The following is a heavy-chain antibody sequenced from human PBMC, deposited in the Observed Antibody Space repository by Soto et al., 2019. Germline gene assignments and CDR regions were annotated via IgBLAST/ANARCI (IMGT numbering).Heavy chain of an antibody. D-gene: IGHD3-22*01. CDR2: IYYSGST. J-gene: IGHJ6*02. Sequence: SETLSLTCTVSGGSISSSSYYWGWIRQPPGKGLEWIGSIYYSGSTYYNPSLKSRVTISVDTSKNQFSLKLSSVTAAYTAVYYCARLIVGYYYGMDVWGQGTTVTVS. CDR3: ARLIVGYYYGMDV. CDR1: GGSISSSSYY. V-gene: IGHV4-39*01.